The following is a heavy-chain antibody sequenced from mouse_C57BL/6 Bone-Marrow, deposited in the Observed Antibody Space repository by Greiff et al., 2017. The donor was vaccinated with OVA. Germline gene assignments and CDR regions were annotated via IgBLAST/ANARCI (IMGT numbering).Heavy chain of an antibody. V-gene: IGHV1-50*01. CDR1: GYTFTSYW. Sequence: QVQLQQPGAELVKPGASVKLSCKASGYTFTSYWMQWVKQRPGQGLEWIGEIDPSDSYTNYNQKFKGKATLTVDTSSSTAYMQLSSLTSEDSAVYYCARPSSIYYDYDRFAYWGQGTLVTVSA. D-gene: IGHD2-4*01. J-gene: IGHJ3*01. CDR2: IDPSDSYT. CDR3: ARPSSIYYDYDRFAY.